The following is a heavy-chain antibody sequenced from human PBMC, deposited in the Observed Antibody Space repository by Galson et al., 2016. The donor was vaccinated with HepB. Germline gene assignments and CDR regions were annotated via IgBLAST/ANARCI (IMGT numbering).Heavy chain of an antibody. J-gene: IGHJ4*02. D-gene: IGHD2-2*02. CDR3: AKDIYPYGAERSPHDY. Sequence: SLRLSCAASGFTFDDYAMHWVRQAPGKGLEWVSGISWNSGSIGYADSVKGRFTISRDNAKNSLYLQMNSLRAEDTALYDCAKDIYPYGAERSPHDYWGQGTLVTVSS. V-gene: IGHV3-9*01. CDR2: ISWNSGSI. CDR1: GFTFDDYA.